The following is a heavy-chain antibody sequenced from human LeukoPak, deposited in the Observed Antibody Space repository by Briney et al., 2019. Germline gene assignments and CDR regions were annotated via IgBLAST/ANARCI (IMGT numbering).Heavy chain of an antibody. CDR3: ARGAEYYYDSSGYYYRWGFDY. J-gene: IGHJ4*02. CDR1: GFTFSSYE. D-gene: IGHD3-22*01. V-gene: IGHV3-48*03. Sequence: HPGGSLRLSCAASGFTFSSYEMNWVRQAPGKGLEWVSYISSSGSTIYYADSVKGRFTISRDSAKNSLYLQMNSLRAEDTAVYYCARGAEYYYDSSGYYYRWGFDYWGQGTLVTVSS. CDR2: ISSSGSTI.